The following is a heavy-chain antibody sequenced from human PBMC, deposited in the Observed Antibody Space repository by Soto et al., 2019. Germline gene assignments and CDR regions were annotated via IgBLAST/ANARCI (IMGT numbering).Heavy chain of an antibody. D-gene: IGHD6-19*01. CDR3: ARGGYSSGWYVPRYGMDV. J-gene: IGHJ6*02. V-gene: IGHV5-10-1*01. CDR1: GYSFTSYW. Sequence: GESLKISCNGSGYSFTSYWISWVRQMPGKGLEWMGRIDPSDSYTNYSPSFQGHVTISADKSISTAYLQWSSLKASDTAMYYCARGGYSSGWYVPRYGMDVWGQGTTVTVSS. CDR2: IDPSDSYT.